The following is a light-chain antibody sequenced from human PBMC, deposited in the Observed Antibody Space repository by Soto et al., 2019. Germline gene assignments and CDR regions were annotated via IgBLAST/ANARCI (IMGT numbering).Light chain of an antibody. CDR3: QQYNNWPPIT. CDR2: GAS. J-gene: IGKJ5*01. CDR1: QSVSSN. Sequence: EIVRTQSPATLSLSPGERATLSCRASQSVSSNLAWYQQKPGQAPRLLLYGASTRATGIPARFSGSGSGTELTLTISSLQSEDFAVYYCQQYNNWPPITFGQGTRLEIK. V-gene: IGKV3-15*01.